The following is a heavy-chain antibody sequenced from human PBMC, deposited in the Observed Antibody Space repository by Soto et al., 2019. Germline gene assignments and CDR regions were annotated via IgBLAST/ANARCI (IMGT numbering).Heavy chain of an antibody. D-gene: IGHD1-26*01. CDR2: MNPNSGNT. CDR3: ARAKGILGAKTFDY. J-gene: IGHJ4*02. CDR1: GYTFTSYD. Sequence: QVQLVQSGAEVKKPGASVKVSCKASGYTFTSYDINWVRQATGQGLEWMGWMNPNSGNTGYAQKFQGRVTMTRNTSINTAYMELSSLRSEDTAVHYCARAKGILGAKTFDYWGQGTLVTVSS. V-gene: IGHV1-8*01.